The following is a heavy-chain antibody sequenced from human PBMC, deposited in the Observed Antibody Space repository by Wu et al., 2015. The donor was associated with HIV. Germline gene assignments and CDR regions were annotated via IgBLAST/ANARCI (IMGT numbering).Heavy chain of an antibody. V-gene: IGHV1-69*12. CDR1: RHLQSFSP. CDR2: HPXFWSQ. J-gene: IGHJ4*02. CDR3: ARDDILGTSFDY. Sequence: QVHLVQSGREMKKPGSSVKVACKALRHLQSFSPSAGCDRPLDKGLSGWSDHPXFWSQQTNAQKFQGRVTITADESTSTGYMELNSLKSDDTAVYYCARDDILGTSFDYWGQGTLVTVSS. D-gene: IGHD2-21*01.